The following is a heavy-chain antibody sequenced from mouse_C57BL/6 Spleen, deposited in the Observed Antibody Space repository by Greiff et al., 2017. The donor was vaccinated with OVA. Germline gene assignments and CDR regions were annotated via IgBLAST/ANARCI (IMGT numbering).Heavy chain of an antibody. D-gene: IGHD2-5*01. CDR2: ISSGGDYI. J-gene: IGHJ1*03. Sequence: EVHLVESGEGLVKPGGSLKLSCAASGFTFSSYAMSWVRQTPEKRLEWVAYISSGGDYIYYADTVKGRFTISRDNARNTLYLQMSSLKSEDTAMYYCTRGSYYSNYGYFDVWGTGTTVTVSS. CDR1: GFTFSSYA. CDR3: TRGSYYSNYGYFDV. V-gene: IGHV5-9-1*02.